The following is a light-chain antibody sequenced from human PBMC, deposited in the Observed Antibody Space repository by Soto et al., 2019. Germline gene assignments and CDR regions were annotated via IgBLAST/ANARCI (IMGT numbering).Light chain of an antibody. J-gene: IGKJ1*01. V-gene: IGKV3-20*01. CDR1: QSVSSSY. CDR2: GAS. Sequence: EIVLTQSPGTLSLSPGERATLSCRASQSVSSSYLAWYQQKPGQAPRLLIYGASTRATGIPARISGSGSGTEFTLTISSLQPEDFASYYCQQYNSYSTFGQGTKVDIK. CDR3: QQYNSYST.